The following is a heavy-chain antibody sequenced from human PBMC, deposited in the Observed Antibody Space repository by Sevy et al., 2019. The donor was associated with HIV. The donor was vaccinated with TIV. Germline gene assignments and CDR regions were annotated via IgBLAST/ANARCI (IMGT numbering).Heavy chain of an antibody. D-gene: IGHD3-22*01. J-gene: IGHJ6*02. Sequence: GGSLILSCAASGFTFDDYAMHWVRQAPGKGLEWVSGISWNSGSIGYADSVKGRFTISRDNAKNSLYRQMNSRKDEDTAWYYCASIYDSSGYYFMGYDYGMDVWGQGTTVSCSS. CDR2: ISWNSGSI. CDR3: ASIYDSSGYYFMGYDYGMDV. V-gene: IGHV3-9*01. CDR1: GFTFDDYA.